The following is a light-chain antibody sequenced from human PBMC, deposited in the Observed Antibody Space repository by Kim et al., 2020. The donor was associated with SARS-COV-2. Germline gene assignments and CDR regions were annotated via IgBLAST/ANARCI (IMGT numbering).Light chain of an antibody. J-gene: IGLJ3*02. CDR1: SSNIGSNT. Sequence: GQRVTISCSGSSSNIGSNTVNWYQQFPGTAPNLLIDSNDRRPSGVSDRVSCSKSGTSASLAISGLQSEDEADYYCATWDDSLDVWMFGGGTKLTVL. V-gene: IGLV1-44*01. CDR2: SND. CDR3: ATWDDSLDVWM.